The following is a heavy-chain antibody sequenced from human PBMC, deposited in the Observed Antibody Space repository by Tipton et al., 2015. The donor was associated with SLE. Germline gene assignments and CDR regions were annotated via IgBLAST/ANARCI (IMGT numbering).Heavy chain of an antibody. D-gene: IGHD3-22*01. Sequence: TLSLTCTVSEGSISSGGYYWSWIRQHPGKGLEWIGYIYYTGSTYYNPSLKSRVAMSVDTSKNQFSLRLSSVTAADTGMYYCARDLAVVKDYWGQGTLFTVSS. J-gene: IGHJ4*02. V-gene: IGHV4-31*03. CDR1: EGSISSGGYY. CDR3: ARDLAVVKDY. CDR2: IYYTGST.